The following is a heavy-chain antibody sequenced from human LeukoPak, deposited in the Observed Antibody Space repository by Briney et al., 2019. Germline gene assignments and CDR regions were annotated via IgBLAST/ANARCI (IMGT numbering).Heavy chain of an antibody. Sequence: PGGSLRLSCAASGFTVSSNYMSWVRQAPGKGLEWVSAISGSGGSTYHAGSVKGRFTISRDNSKNTLYLQMNSLRAEDTAVYYCAKEDRYCSSTSCYAQFDPWGQGTLVTVSS. CDR1: GFTVSSNY. D-gene: IGHD2-2*01. CDR2: ISGSGGST. J-gene: IGHJ5*02. V-gene: IGHV3-23*01. CDR3: AKEDRYCSSTSCYAQFDP.